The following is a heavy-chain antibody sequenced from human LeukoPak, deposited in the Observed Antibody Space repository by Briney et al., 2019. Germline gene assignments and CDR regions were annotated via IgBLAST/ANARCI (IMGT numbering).Heavy chain of an antibody. CDR2: FHYSGST. V-gene: IGHV4-59*08. CDR1: GGSISGYF. CDR3: ARYGITIVRGGKYYFDS. D-gene: IGHD3-10*01. Sequence: PSETLSLTCTVSGGSISGYFWSWIRQPPGKGLEWIGYFHYSGSTNYNPSLNSRVTISVDTSKNQFSLRLSSVTAADTAVYYCARYGITIVRGGKYYFDSWGQGTLVTVSS. J-gene: IGHJ4*02.